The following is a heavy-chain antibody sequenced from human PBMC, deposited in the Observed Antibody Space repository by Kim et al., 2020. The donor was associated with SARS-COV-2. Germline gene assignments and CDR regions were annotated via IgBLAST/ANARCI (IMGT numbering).Heavy chain of an antibody. CDR3: ARGPAQGVPAAMYYYYGMDV. Sequence: ASVKVSCKASGYTFTSYDINWVRQATGQGLEWMGWMNPNSGNTGYAQKFQGRVTMTRNTSISTAYMELSSLRSEDTAVYYCARGPAQGVPAAMYYYYGMDVWGQGTTVTVSS. V-gene: IGHV1-8*01. D-gene: IGHD2-2*01. J-gene: IGHJ6*02. CDR2: MNPNSGNT. CDR1: GYTFTSYD.